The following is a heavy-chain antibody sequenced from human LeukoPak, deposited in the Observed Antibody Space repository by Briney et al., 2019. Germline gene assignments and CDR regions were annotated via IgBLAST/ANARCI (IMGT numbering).Heavy chain of an antibody. J-gene: IGHJ3*02. V-gene: IGHV3-33*01. CDR1: GFTFSSYG. CDR2: IWDDGSNK. CDR3: ARAEVPAAIKSGAFDI. Sequence: GGSLRLCCAASGFTFSSYGMHWVRQAPGKGLEWVAVIWDDGSNKHYADSVKGRFTISRDNSKNTLYLQMNSLRAEDTAVYYSARAEVPAAIKSGAFDIWGQGTMVTVSS. D-gene: IGHD2-2*01.